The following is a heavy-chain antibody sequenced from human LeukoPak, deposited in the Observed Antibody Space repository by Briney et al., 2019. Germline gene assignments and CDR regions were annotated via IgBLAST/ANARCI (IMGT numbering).Heavy chain of an antibody. CDR1: GFSFSGYC. V-gene: IGHV3-11*01. D-gene: IGHD3-10*01. CDR3: VRDLDEDSGGTHFDF. Sequence: GGSLRLSCAVSGFSFSGYCMSWVRQAPGKGLEWVSYISNSGSTIYYADSVKGRFTISRDNAKNSLYLQMNSLRAEDTAMYYCVRDLDEDSGGTHFDFWGQGTLVTVSS. J-gene: IGHJ4*02. CDR2: ISNSGSTI.